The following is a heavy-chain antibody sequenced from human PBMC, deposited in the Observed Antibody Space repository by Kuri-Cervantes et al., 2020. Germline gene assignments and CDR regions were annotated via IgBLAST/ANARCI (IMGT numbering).Heavy chain of an antibody. J-gene: IGHJ4*02. CDR1: GGSFSGYY. Sequence: ESLKISCAVYGGSFSGYYWSWIRQPPGKGLEWIGEINHSGSTNYNPSLKSRVTISVDTSKNQFSLKLSSVTAADTAVYYCAFPGVLANWGQGTLVTVSS. D-gene: IGHD3-10*01. V-gene: IGHV4-34*01. CDR3: AFPGVLAN. CDR2: INHSGST.